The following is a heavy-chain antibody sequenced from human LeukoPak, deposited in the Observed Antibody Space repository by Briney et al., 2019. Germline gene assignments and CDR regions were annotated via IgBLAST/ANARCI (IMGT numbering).Heavy chain of an antibody. CDR1: GFTFDDYA. D-gene: IGHD2-15*01. CDR3: ARDAVGYCSGGSCYPNYFDY. Sequence: GRSLRLSCAASGFTFDDYAMHWVRPAPGKGLEWVSGTSWNSGTIGYADSVKGRFTISRDSAKNSLYLQMNSLRAEDTAVYYCARDAVGYCSGGSCYPNYFDYWGQGTLVTVSS. J-gene: IGHJ4*02. CDR2: TSWNSGTI. V-gene: IGHV3-9*01.